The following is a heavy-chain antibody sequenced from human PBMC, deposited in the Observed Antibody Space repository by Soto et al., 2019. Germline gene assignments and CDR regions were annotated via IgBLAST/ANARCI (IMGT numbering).Heavy chain of an antibody. V-gene: IGHV5-51*01. CDR2: IFPSDSDT. J-gene: IGHJ5*02. CDR3: ARKDKSGYFNWFGP. D-gene: IGHD3-22*01. Sequence: GESLKISCRTSGYKFTSSWIAWVRQMPGKGLEWMGIIFPSDSDTRYSPSFQGQVTISADRSTSTVLLQWASLKASDTAVYFCARKDKSGYFNWFGPWVQGTRVTVS. CDR1: GYKFTSSW.